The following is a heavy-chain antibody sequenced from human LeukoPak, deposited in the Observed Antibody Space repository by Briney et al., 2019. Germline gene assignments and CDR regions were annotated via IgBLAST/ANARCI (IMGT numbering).Heavy chain of an antibody. Sequence: SETLSLTCTVSGGSISSYYWSWIRQPAGKGLEWIGRIYTSGSTNCNPSLKSRVTMSVDTSKNQFSLKLSSVTAADTAAYYCARDYFSYYYDSSGYIHDAFDIWGQGTMVTVSS. CDR3: ARDYFSYYYDSSGYIHDAFDI. CDR2: IYTSGST. V-gene: IGHV4-4*07. D-gene: IGHD3-22*01. CDR1: GGSISSYY. J-gene: IGHJ3*02.